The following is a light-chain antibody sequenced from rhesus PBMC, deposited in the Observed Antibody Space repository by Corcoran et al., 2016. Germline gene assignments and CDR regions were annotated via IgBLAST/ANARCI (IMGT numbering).Light chain of an antibody. J-gene: IGKJ1*01. CDR2: KAS. V-gene: IGKV1-22*01. CDR1: QGISNW. Sequence: DIQLTQSPSSLSASVGDRVTITCRASQGISNWLAWYQQKPGKAPKLLIYKASRLQSGVPSRFSGSGSGTDFTLTSSSLHSEDFAIYYCQQYSSRPWTFGQGTKVEIK. CDR3: QQYSSRPWT.